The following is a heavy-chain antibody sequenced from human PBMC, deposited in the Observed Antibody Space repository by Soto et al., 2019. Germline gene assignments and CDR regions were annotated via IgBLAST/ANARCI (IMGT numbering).Heavy chain of an antibody. CDR2: IIPIFGTA. V-gene: IGHV1-69*13. D-gene: IGHD3-22*01. CDR3: ARDLNPREDYDSSGTFDY. J-gene: IGHJ4*02. Sequence: SVKVSCKASGGTLSSYAISWVRQAPGQGLEWMGGIIPIFGTANYAQKFQGRVTITADESTSTAYMELSSLRSEDTAVYYCARDLNPREDYDSSGTFDYWGQGTLVTVSS. CDR1: GGTLSSYA.